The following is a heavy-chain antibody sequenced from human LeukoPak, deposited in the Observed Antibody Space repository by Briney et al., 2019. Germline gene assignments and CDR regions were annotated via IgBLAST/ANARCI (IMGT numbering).Heavy chain of an antibody. J-gene: IGHJ6*02. CDR2: INPSGGST. CDR1: GYTFTSYY. D-gene: IGHD3-3*01. Sequence: ASVNVSCKASGYTFTSYYMHWVRQAPGQGLEWMGIINPSGGSTSYAQKFQGRVTMTRDTSTSTVYMELSSLRSEDTAVYYCARDITYYDFWSAPGPYGIDVWGQGTTVTVSS. V-gene: IGHV1-46*01. CDR3: ARDITYYDFWSAPGPYGIDV.